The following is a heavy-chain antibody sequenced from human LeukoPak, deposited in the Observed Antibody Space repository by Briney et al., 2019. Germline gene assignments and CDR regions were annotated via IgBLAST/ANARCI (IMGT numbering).Heavy chain of an antibody. V-gene: IGHV4-59*11. CDR3: ARDRLTGNAFDI. CDR2: IYYSGST. D-gene: IGHD3-16*01. J-gene: IGHJ3*02. CDR1: GGSISSHY. Sequence: SETLSLTCTVSGGSISSHYWSWIRQPPGKGLEWIGYIYYSGSTNYNPSLKSRVAISVDTSKNQFSLTLSSVTAADTAVYYCARDRLTGNAFDISGQGTMVTVSS.